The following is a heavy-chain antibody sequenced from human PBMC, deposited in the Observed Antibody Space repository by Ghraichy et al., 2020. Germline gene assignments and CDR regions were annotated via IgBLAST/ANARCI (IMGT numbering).Heavy chain of an antibody. CDR2: IIPIFGTA. V-gene: IGHV1-69*13. CDR3: ASNIVVVPAAKLEVLGWFDP. D-gene: IGHD2-2*01. CDR1: GGTFSSYA. Sequence: SVKVSCKASGGTFSSYAISWVRQAPGQGLEWMGGIIPIFGTANYAQKFQGRVTITADESTSTAYMELSSLRSEDTAVYYCASNIVVVPAAKLEVLGWFDPWRQGTLVTVSS. J-gene: IGHJ5*02.